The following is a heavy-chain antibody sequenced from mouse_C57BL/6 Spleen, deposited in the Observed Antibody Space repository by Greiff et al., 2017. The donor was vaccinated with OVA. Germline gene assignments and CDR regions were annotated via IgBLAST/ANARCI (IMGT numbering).Heavy chain of an antibody. Sequence: QVHVKQPGTELVKPGASVKLSCKASGYTFTSYWMHWVKQRPGQGLEWIGNINPSNGGTNYNEKFKSKATLTVDKSSSTAYMQLSSLTSEDSAVYYCAREGKANYYAMDYWGQGTSVTVSS. CDR3: AREGKANYYAMDY. V-gene: IGHV1-53*01. CDR1: GYTFTSYW. CDR2: INPSNGGT. J-gene: IGHJ4*01. D-gene: IGHD1-3*01.